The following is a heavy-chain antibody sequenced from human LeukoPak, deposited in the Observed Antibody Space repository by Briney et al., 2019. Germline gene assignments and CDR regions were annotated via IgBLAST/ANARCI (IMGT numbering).Heavy chain of an antibody. V-gene: IGHV3-23*01. Sequence: QPGGSLRLSCAASGFTFSSYAMSWVRQAPGKGLEWVSAISGSGGSTYYADSVKGRFTISRDNSKNMLYLQMNSLRAEDTAVYYCANLNSAKLNWERYWGQGTLVTVSS. J-gene: IGHJ4*02. CDR2: ISGSGGST. D-gene: IGHD7-27*01. CDR1: GFTFSSYA. CDR3: ANLNSAKLNWERY.